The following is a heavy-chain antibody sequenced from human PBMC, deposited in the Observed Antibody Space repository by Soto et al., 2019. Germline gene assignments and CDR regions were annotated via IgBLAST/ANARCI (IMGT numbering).Heavy chain of an antibody. CDR2: IYDSGST. D-gene: IGHD6-6*01. CDR1: GGSISSYY. CDR3: AAPPRY. J-gene: IGHJ4*02. Sequence: QVQLQESGPGLVKPSETLSLTCTISGGSISSYYWSWIRQPPGKGLEWIGYIYDSGSTNYNPSLKSXXTISLDTSKHQFSLKLTSVTAADTAVYYCAAPPRYWGQGTLVTVSS. V-gene: IGHV4-59*01.